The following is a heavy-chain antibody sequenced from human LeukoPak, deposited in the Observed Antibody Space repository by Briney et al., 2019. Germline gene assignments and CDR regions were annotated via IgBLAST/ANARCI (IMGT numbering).Heavy chain of an antibody. Sequence: GASVKVSCKASGYTFTSYGISWVRQAPGQGLEWMGWISAYNGNTNYAQQLQGRVTMTTDTSTSTAYMELRSLRSDDTAVHYCARDRSEWELLHFDYWGQGTLVTVSS. V-gene: IGHV1-18*01. CDR3: ARDRSEWELLHFDY. CDR1: GYTFTSYG. CDR2: ISAYNGNT. J-gene: IGHJ4*02. D-gene: IGHD1-26*01.